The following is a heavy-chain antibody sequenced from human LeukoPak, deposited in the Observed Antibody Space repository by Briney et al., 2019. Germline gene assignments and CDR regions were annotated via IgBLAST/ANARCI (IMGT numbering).Heavy chain of an antibody. D-gene: IGHD6-13*01. V-gene: IGHV3-21*01. J-gene: IGHJ4*02. CDR2: ISTTSDYI. Sequence: GGSLRLSCAASGFTFSGYSMNWVRQAPGEGLEWVSSISTTSDYIHYADSLKGRVAISRDNANNSLYLQMNSLRAEDTAVYYCARGGIYSQGFDYWGQGSLVTVSS. CDR1: GFTFSGYS. CDR3: ARGGIYSQGFDY.